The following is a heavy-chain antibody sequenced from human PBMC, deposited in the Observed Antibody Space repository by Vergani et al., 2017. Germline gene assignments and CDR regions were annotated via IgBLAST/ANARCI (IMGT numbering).Heavy chain of an antibody. CDR3: AKCNVLLWFGELSYFDY. V-gene: IGHV3-23*04. J-gene: IGHJ4*02. CDR1: GFTFSSYA. D-gene: IGHD3-10*01. CDR2: ISGSGGST. Sequence: VQLVESGGGLVQPGGSLRLSCAASGFTFSSYAMSWVRQAPGKGLEWVSAISGSGGSTYYADSVKGRFTISRDNSKNTLYLQMNSLRAEDTAVYYCAKCNVLLWFGELSYFDYWGQGTLVTVSS.